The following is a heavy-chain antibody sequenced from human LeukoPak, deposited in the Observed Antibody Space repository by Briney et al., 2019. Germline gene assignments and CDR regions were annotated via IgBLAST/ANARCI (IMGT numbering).Heavy chain of an antibody. Sequence: PGRSLRLSCAASGFTFSSYTMHWVRQAPGKGLEWVAVISYDGSNKYYADSVKGRFTISRDNSKNTLYLQMNSLRAEDTAVYYCAMLGGFFDYWGQGTLVTVSS. CDR1: GFTFSSYT. J-gene: IGHJ4*02. D-gene: IGHD1-26*01. CDR2: ISYDGSNK. V-gene: IGHV3-30-3*01. CDR3: AMLGGFFDY.